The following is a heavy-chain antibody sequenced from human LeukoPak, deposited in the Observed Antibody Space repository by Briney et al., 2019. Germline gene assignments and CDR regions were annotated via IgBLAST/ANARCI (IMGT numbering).Heavy chain of an antibody. CDR1: GYTFTIYH. Sequence: ASVKVSFKASGYTFTIYHMHWVRQAPGQGLEWMGIINPSGGSTNYAQKFQGRVTMTRDMSTSTVYMELSSLRSEDAAVYYCAREAPGYCTGGSCYSQPFFDFWGQGTLVTVSS. V-gene: IGHV1-46*01. CDR2: INPSGGST. J-gene: IGHJ4*02. D-gene: IGHD2-15*01. CDR3: AREAPGYCTGGSCYSQPFFDF.